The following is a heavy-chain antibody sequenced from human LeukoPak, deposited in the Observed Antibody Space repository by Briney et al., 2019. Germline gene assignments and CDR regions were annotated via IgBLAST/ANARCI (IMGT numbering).Heavy chain of an antibody. J-gene: IGHJ4*02. D-gene: IGHD6-13*01. Sequence: LETLSLTCTVSGGSISSYYWSWIRQPPGKGLEWIGYIYYSGSTNYNPSLKSRVTISVDTSKNQFSLKLSSVTAADTAVYYCARDHSSSFDYWGQGTLVTVSS. CDR2: IYYSGST. CDR3: ARDHSSSFDY. CDR1: GGSISSYY. V-gene: IGHV4-59*12.